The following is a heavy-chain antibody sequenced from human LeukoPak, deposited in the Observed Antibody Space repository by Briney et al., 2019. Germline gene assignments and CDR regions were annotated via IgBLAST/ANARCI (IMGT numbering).Heavy chain of an antibody. J-gene: IGHJ6*03. CDR3: ARSISLLSYYMAV. CDR1: GASVTTHY. V-gene: IGHV4-59*08. CDR2: FYYSGST. D-gene: IGHD3-16*02. Sequence: SETLSLTCTVSGASVTTHYWSWIRQPPGKGLGWIGSFYYSGSTNYSPSLNSRVTISLDTSKNQFSLRLSSVTAADTAVYFCARSISLLSYYMAVWGNGTTVIVSS.